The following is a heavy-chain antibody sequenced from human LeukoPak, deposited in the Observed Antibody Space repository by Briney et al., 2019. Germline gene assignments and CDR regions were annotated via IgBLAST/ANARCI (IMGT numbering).Heavy chain of an antibody. V-gene: IGHV1-58*01. D-gene: IGHD6-13*01. CDR2: IVVGSGNT. CDR1: GFTFTSSA. Sequence: ASVKVSCKASGFTFTSSAVQWVRQARGQRLEWIGWIVVGSGNTNYAQKFQERVTITRDMSTSTAYMELSSLRSEDTAVYYCARDRRGAAGYFDYWGQGTLVTVSS. J-gene: IGHJ4*02. CDR3: ARDRRGAAGYFDY.